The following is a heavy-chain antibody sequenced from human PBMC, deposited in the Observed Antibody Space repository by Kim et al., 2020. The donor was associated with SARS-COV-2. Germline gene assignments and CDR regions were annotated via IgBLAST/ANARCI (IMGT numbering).Heavy chain of an antibody. CDR1: GGSISSSSYY. V-gene: IGHV4-39*07. CDR3: AREADYGDSKPTGDY. D-gene: IGHD4-17*01. CDR2: IYYSGST. J-gene: IGHJ4*02. Sequence: SETLSLTCTVSGGSISSSSYYWGWIRQPPGKGLEWIGSIYYSGSTYYNPSLKSRVTISVDTSKNQFSLKLSSVTAADTAVYYCAREADYGDSKPTGDYWGQGTLVTVSS.